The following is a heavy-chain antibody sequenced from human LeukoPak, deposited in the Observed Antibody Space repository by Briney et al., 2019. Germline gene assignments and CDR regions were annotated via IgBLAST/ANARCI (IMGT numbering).Heavy chain of an antibody. CDR1: GGSISSSSYY. J-gene: IGHJ4*02. Sequence: SETLSLTCTVSGGSISSSSYYWGWIRQPPGKGLEWIGSIYYSGSTYYNPSLKSRVTISVDTSKNQFSLKLSSVTAADTAVYYCARVTFIWYSYGSTHFDYWGQGTLVTVSS. V-gene: IGHV4-39*07. CDR3: ARVTFIWYSYGSTHFDY. CDR2: IYYSGST. D-gene: IGHD5-18*01.